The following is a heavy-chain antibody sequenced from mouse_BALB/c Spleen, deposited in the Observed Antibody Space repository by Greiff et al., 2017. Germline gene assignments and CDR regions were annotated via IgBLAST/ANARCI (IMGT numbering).Heavy chain of an antibody. J-gene: IGHJ4*01. CDR1: GYAFTNYL. CDR2: INPGSGGT. Sequence: QVQLQQSGAELVRPGTSVKVSCKASGYAFTNYLIEWVKQRPGQGLEWIGVINPGSGGTNYNEKFKGKATLTADKSSSTAYMQLSSLTSDDSAVYFCARGDYDYDGYAMDYWGQGTSVTVSS. CDR3: ARGDYDYDGYAMDY. D-gene: IGHD2-4*01. V-gene: IGHV1-54*01.